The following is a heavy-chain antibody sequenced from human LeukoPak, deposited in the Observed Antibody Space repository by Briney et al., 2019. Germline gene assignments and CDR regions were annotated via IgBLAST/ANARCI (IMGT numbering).Heavy chain of an antibody. D-gene: IGHD1-26*01. CDR2: ISWNSGSI. CDR3: ARGTYIVGLPDAFDI. J-gene: IGHJ3*02. Sequence: PGGSLRLSCAASGFTFDDYAMHWVRQAPGKGLEWVSGISWNSGSIGYADSVKGRFTISRDNAKNSLYLQMNSLRAEDTAVYYCARGTYIVGLPDAFDIWGQGTMVTVSS. CDR1: GFTFDDYA. V-gene: IGHV3-9*01.